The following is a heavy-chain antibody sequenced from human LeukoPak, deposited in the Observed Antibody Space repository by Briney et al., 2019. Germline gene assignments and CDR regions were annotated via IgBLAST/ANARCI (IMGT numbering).Heavy chain of an antibody. D-gene: IGHD6-19*01. CDR3: ARMQWLVGYFDY. Sequence: GGSLRLSCAASGFTFSSYGMHWARQAPGKGLEWVAVIWYDGSNKYYADSVKGRFTISRDNSKNTLYLQMNSLRAEDTAVYYCARMQWLVGYFDYWGQGTLVTVSS. V-gene: IGHV3-33*01. CDR1: GFTFSSYG. J-gene: IGHJ4*02. CDR2: IWYDGSNK.